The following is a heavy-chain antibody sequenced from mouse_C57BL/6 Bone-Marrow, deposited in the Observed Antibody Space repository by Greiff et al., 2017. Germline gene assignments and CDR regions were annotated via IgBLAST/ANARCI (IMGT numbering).Heavy chain of an antibody. V-gene: IGHV1-54*01. CDR2: INPGSGGP. Sequence: VQLQQSGAELVRPGTSVKVSCKASGYAFTNYLIEWVKQRPGQGLEWIGVINPGSGGPNYNEKFKGKATLTADKSSSTAYMRLSSLTSEDSAVYFCARRECFDNWGQGTTLTVSS. J-gene: IGHJ2*01. CDR3: ARRECFDN. CDR1: GYAFTNYL.